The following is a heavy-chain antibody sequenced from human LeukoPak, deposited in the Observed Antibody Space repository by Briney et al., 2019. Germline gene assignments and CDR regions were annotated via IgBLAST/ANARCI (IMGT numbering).Heavy chain of an antibody. J-gene: IGHJ6*02. V-gene: IGHV3-15*01. Sequence: PGGSLRLSCAASGFTFSNAWMSWVRQAPGKGLEWVGRIKSKTDGGTTDYAAPVKGRFTISRDESKNTLYLQMNSLKTEDTAVYYCTTAYSSGWYYYYYYGMDVWGQGTTVTVSS. CDR2: IKSKTDGGTT. CDR1: GFTFSNAW. CDR3: TTAYSSGWYYYYYYGMDV. D-gene: IGHD6-19*01.